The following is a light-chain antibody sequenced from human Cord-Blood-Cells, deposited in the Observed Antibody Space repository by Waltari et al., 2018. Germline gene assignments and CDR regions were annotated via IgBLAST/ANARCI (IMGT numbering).Light chain of an antibody. CDR3: CSYAGSSTWV. J-gene: IGLJ3*02. V-gene: IGLV2-23*01. Sequence: QSALTQPASVSGSPGQSITISCTGTSSAVGSYNLVSWYQQHPGKAPKLTIYEGSKRPSGVSNLFAGSKACHTASLTISGLQAEDEADYYCCSYAGSSTWVFGGGTKLTVL. CDR1: SSAVGSYNL. CDR2: EGS.